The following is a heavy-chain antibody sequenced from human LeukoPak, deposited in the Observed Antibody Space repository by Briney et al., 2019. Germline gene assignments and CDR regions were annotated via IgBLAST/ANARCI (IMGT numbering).Heavy chain of an antibody. V-gene: IGHV3-23*01. Sequence: PGGSLRLSCAASGFTFSSYAMSWVRQAPGKGLEWVSVISGSGGSTYYAGSVKGRFTISRDNSKNTLYLQMNSLRAEDTAVYYCARSVAMAPLAFDIWGQGTMATVSS. J-gene: IGHJ3*02. CDR2: ISGSGGST. CDR3: ARSVAMAPLAFDI. CDR1: GFTFSSYA. D-gene: IGHD5-24*01.